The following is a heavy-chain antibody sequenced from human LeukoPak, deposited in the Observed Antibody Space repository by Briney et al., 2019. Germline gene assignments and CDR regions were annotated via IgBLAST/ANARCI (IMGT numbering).Heavy chain of an antibody. D-gene: IGHD3-22*01. Sequence: AGGSLRLSCAASGFTFNIYWMDWVRQAPGKGLVWVSLISSDVSITSYADSVKGRFTISRDNAKNTVYLQMNSLRVEDTAVYYCARRVGSSESSYYFDYWGQGTLVSVSS. V-gene: IGHV3-74*01. CDR3: ARRVGSSESSYYFDY. CDR1: GFTFNIYW. J-gene: IGHJ4*02. CDR2: ISSDVSIT.